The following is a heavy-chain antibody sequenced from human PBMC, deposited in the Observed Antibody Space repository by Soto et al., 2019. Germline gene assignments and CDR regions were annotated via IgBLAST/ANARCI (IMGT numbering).Heavy chain of an antibody. CDR3: ARGENRYDFWSANYGMDV. J-gene: IGHJ6*02. CDR2: MNPNSGNT. CDR1: GYTFTSYD. V-gene: IGHV1-8*01. D-gene: IGHD3-3*01. Sequence: QVQLVQSGAEVKKPGASVKVSCKASGYTFTSYDINWVRQATGQGLEWMGWMNPNSGNTGYAQKFQGRVTMTRNTSISTAYMELSSLRSEDTAVYYCARGENRYDFWSANYGMDVWGQGTTVTVSS.